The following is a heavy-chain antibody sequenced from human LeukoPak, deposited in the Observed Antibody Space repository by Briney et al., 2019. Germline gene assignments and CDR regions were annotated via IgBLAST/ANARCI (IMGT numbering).Heavy chain of an antibody. D-gene: IGHD3-22*01. V-gene: IGHV5-51*01. CDR1: GYSFTSYW. J-gene: IGHJ4*02. CDR2: IYPGYSDT. Sequence: GESLKISCKVSGYSFTSYWIGWVRQMPGKGLDWMGIIYPGYSDTRYSPSFQGQVTISADKSISTAYLQWSTLKASDTAMYYCARQASVPGYYDSSGYHPFDYWGQGTLVTVSS. CDR3: ARQASVPGYYDSSGYHPFDY.